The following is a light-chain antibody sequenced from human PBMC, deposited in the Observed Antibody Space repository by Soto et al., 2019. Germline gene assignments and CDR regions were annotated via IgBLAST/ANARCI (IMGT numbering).Light chain of an antibody. CDR3: QQTYRTPLT. V-gene: IGKV1-39*01. J-gene: IGKJ4*01. CDR2: AAS. CDR1: QSISGY. Sequence: DIQMTQSPSSLSASVGDRVTITCRASQSISGYLTWYQQKPGKAPELLIYAASSLQSGVPSKFSGSGSGTDFTLTISSLQPEDVATYYCQQTYRTPLTFGGGTKVEI.